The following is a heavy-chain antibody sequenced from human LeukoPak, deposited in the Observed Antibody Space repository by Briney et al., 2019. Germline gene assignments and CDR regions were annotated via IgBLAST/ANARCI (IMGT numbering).Heavy chain of an antibody. J-gene: IGHJ4*02. CDR3: ARFRLGAANDY. V-gene: IGHV3-11*06. D-gene: IGHD3-10*01. CDR1: GFTFSDYY. CDR2: ISSSSSYI. Sequence: GGSLRLSCAASGFTFSDYYMSWIRQAPGKGLEWVSSISSSSSYIYYADSVKGRFTISRDNAKNSLYLQMNSLRAEDTAVYYCARFRLGAANDYWGQGTLVTVSS.